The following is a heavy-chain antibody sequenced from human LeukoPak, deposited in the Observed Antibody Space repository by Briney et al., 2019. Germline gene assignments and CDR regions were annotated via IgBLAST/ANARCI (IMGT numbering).Heavy chain of an antibody. J-gene: IGHJ3*02. CDR1: GYTFTSYD. CDR3: ARGAYCSGGSCYRAEDAFDI. D-gene: IGHD2-15*01. Sequence: ASVKVSCKASGYTFTSYDINWVRQATGQGLEWMGWMNPNSGNTGYAQKFQGRVTMTRNTSISTAYMELGSLRSEDTAVYYCARGAYCSGGSCYRAEDAFDIWGQGTMVTVSS. CDR2: MNPNSGNT. V-gene: IGHV1-8*01.